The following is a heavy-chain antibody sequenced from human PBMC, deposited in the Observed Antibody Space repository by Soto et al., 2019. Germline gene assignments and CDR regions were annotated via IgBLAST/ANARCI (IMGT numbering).Heavy chain of an antibody. D-gene: IGHD3-3*01. Sequence: QIALRESGPTLVKPTQTLTLTCTFSGFSLSTTGVGVGWFRQAPGKAPEWLAFIYWNDDKRYNWLLNHRLTIARGTSENQVVLALTDMDPVDTATYLCVHRVLAGQQIDYWGQGTLVTVSS. CDR2: IYWNDDK. CDR3: VHRVLAGQQIDY. CDR1: GFSLSTTGVG. V-gene: IGHV2-5*01. J-gene: IGHJ4*02.